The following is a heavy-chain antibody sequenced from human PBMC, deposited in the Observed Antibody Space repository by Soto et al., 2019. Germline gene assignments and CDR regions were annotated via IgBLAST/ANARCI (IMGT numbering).Heavy chain of an antibody. V-gene: IGHV1-2*02. CDR2: IDPKSGDT. Sequence: ASVKVSCKASGYTFTENQIHWLRRAPGQRLQWLGRIDPKSGDTTFAPTFQGRATMPRDTSTNTAYLELTRLTSDDTAIYSCARSHLLDYLRWCFDPWGLGTLVTVP. D-gene: IGHD2-21*01. CDR3: ARSHLLDYLRWCFDP. CDR1: GYTFTENQ. J-gene: IGHJ5*02.